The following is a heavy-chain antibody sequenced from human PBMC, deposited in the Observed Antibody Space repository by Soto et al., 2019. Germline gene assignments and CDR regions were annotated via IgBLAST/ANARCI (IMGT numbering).Heavy chain of an antibody. CDR3: AGDPFYSASGF. Sequence: GGSLRLSCAASGFRFSDHYMTWIRQAPGKGLEWVSKISGGGTTMYYADSVKGRFTVSRDNAKNSPYLQMNSLRAEDTAVYYCAGDPFYSASGFWGRGTLVTVSS. CDR1: GFRFSDHY. D-gene: IGHD3-10*01. V-gene: IGHV3-11*01. J-gene: IGHJ4*02. CDR2: ISGGGTTM.